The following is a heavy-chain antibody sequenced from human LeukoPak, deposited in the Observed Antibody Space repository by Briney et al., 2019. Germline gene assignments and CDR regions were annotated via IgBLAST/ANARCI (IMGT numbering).Heavy chain of an antibody. Sequence: ASAKVSCKAAGYTFTSYAIKWSLYASSHGLESMDWRGPHSGNTGYAQKFQGRVTITRNTSISTAYMELSSLRSEDTAVYYCARGDHIAVAGRDWFDPWGQGTLVTVSS. V-gene: IGHV1-8*03. CDR1: GYTFTSYA. J-gene: IGHJ5*02. D-gene: IGHD6-19*01. CDR3: ARGDHIAVAGRDWFDP. CDR2: RGPHSGNT.